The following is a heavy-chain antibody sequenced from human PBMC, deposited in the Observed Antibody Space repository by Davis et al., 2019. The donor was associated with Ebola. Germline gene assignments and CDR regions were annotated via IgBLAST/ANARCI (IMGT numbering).Heavy chain of an antibody. CDR3: AKDPGTYYYYYGMDV. V-gene: IGHV3-21*01. CDR2: ISSSSSYI. D-gene: IGHD1-1*01. Sequence: GESLKISCAASGFTFSSYSMNWVRQAPGKGLEWVSSISSSSSYIYYADSVKGRFTISRDNAKNSLYLQMNSLRAEDTAVYYCAKDPGTYYYYYGMDVWGQGTTVTVSS. CDR1: GFTFSSYS. J-gene: IGHJ6*02.